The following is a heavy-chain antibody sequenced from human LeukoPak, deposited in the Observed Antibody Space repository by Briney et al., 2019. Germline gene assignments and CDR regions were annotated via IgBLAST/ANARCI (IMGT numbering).Heavy chain of an antibody. Sequence: GSLRLSCAASGFTFSSYAMSWVRQAPGKGLEWIGYIYYSGSTNYNPSLKSRVTISVDTSKNQFSLKLSSVTAADTAVYYCARGRVVPAVNFDYWGQGTLVTVSS. CDR1: GFTFSSYA. CDR3: ARGRVVPAVNFDY. V-gene: IGHV4-59*01. CDR2: IYYSGST. J-gene: IGHJ4*02. D-gene: IGHD2-2*01.